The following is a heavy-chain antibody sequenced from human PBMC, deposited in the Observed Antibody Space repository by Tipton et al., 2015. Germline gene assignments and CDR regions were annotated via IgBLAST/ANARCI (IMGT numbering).Heavy chain of an antibody. Sequence: TLSLTCTVSDDSAVSGDSLSFFYWSWIRQPPRKALEWLGDIFYKGNTNSNPSLKSRLTMSVDTSKNQFTLKLISVTAADTAVYYCVRVNVDVADAMVYDYYGLDVWGQGTTVTVSS. J-gene: IGHJ6*02. CDR1: DDSAVSGDSLSFFY. V-gene: IGHV4-61*01. D-gene: IGHD5-12*01. CDR3: VRVNVDVADAMVYDYYGLDV. CDR2: IFYKGNT.